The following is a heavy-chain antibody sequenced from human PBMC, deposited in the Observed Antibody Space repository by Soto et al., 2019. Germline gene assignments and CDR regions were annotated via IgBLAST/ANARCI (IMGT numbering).Heavy chain of an antibody. J-gene: IGHJ6*02. Sequence: QVQLVQSGAEVKKPGSSVKVSCKASGGTFSSYAISWVRQAPGQGLEWMGGIIPIFGTANYAQKFQGRVTITADESTRTAYMELSSLRSEDTAVYYCARVRMIIGTTYYYYYGMDVWGQGTTVTVSS. CDR2: IIPIFGTA. CDR3: ARVRMIIGTTYYYYYGMDV. V-gene: IGHV1-69*01. CDR1: GGTFSSYA. D-gene: IGHD3-16*01.